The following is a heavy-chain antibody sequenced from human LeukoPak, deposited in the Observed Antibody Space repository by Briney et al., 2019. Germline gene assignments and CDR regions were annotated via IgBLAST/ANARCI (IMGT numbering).Heavy chain of an antibody. V-gene: IGHV3-21*01. CDR2: IGTSTSSI. J-gene: IGHJ6*03. D-gene: IGHD7-27*01. Sequence: GGSLRLSCAASGFTFSTYTINWVRQAPGKGLEWISSIGTSTSSIYYADSVKGRFTISRDNAENSLYLQMNSLRAEDTAVYYCARDMGIIPYYYYYMDVWGKGTTVTVSS. CDR1: GFTFSTYT. CDR3: ARDMGIIPYYYYYMDV.